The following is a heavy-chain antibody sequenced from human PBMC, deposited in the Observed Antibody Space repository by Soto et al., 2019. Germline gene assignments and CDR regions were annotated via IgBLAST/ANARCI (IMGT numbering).Heavy chain of an antibody. D-gene: IGHD2-15*01. J-gene: IGHJ6*02. V-gene: IGHV1-18*01. CDR2: ISAYNGNT. Sequence: ASVKVSCKASGYTFTSYGISWVRQAPGQGLEWMGWISAYNGNTNYAQKLQGRVTMTTDTSTSTAYMELRSLGSDDTAMYYCARERCSGGSCYYGMDVWGQGPSVTVSS. CDR3: ARERCSGGSCYYGMDV. CDR1: GYTFTSYG.